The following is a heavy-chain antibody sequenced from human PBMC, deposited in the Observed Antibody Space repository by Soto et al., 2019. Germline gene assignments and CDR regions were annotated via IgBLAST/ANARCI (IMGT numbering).Heavy chain of an antibody. Sequence: SETLSLTCTVSGVSISSYYWSWIRQPPGKGLEWIGYIYYSGSTNYNPSLKSRVTISVDTSKNQFSLKLSSVTAADTAVYYCARDAYDYGAPNWFDPWGQGTLVTVS. V-gene: IGHV4-59*01. CDR3: ARDAYDYGAPNWFDP. D-gene: IGHD4-17*01. CDR1: GVSISSYY. CDR2: IYYSGST. J-gene: IGHJ5*02.